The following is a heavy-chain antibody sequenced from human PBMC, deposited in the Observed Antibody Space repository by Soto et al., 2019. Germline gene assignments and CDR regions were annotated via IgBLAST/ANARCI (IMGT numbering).Heavy chain of an antibody. CDR3: ARFYYGSGSSTPYYFYYKDV. CDR1: GGCFSGYY. V-gene: IGHV4-34*01. CDR2: INHSGST. J-gene: IGHJ6*03. D-gene: IGHD3-10*01. Sequence: SETLSLTCAVYGGCFSGYYWCWIRQSPGKGMEWIGEINHSGSTNYNPSLKSRVTISVDTSKNQFSLKLSSVTAADTAVYYCARFYYGSGSSTPYYFYYKDVWSKGTTVTVSS.